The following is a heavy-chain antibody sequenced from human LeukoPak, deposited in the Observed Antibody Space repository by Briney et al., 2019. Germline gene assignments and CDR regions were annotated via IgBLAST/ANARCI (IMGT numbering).Heavy chain of an antibody. CDR3: AVEGYCSGGSCYTNWFDP. CDR1: GFTFSSYW. CDR2: IKQDGSEK. D-gene: IGHD2-15*01. V-gene: IGHV3-7*02. J-gene: IGHJ5*02. Sequence: PGGSLRLSCAASGFTFSSYWMSWVRQAPGKGLEWVANIKQDGSEKSYVDSVKGRFTISRDNAKNSLYLQMNSLRDEDTAVYYCAVEGYCSGGSCYTNWFDPWGQGTLITVSS.